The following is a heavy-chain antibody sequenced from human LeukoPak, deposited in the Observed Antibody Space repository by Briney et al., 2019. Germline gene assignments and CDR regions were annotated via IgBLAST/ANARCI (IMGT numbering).Heavy chain of an antibody. V-gene: IGHV3-23*01. Sequence: GGSLRLSCAASGFTFSSYAMGWVRQAPGKGLEWVSAISGSGGSTYYADSVKGRFTISRDNSKNTLYLQMNSLRAEDTAVYYCAKKQGGIIVATTLHYYYGMNVWGQGTTVTVSS. J-gene: IGHJ6*02. CDR1: GFTFSSYA. CDR2: ISGSGGST. D-gene: IGHD5-12*01. CDR3: AKKQGGIIVATTLHYYYGMNV.